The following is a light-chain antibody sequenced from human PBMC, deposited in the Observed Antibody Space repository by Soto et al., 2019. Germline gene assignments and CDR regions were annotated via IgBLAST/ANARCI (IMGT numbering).Light chain of an antibody. V-gene: IGLV2-8*01. J-gene: IGLJ1*01. CDR1: SSDVGGYHS. CDR3: SSYAGSDNLGV. CDR2: EVS. Sequence: QSALTQPPSASGSPGQSVTISCTGTSSDVGGYHSVSWFQQHPGKAPKLMIYEVSKRPSGVPDRFSGSKSGNTASLTVSGLQAEDEADYYCSSYAGSDNLGVFGTGTKVIVL.